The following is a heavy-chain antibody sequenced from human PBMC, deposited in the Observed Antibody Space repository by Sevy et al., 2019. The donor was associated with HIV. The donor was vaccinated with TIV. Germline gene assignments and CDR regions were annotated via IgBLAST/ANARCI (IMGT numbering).Heavy chain of an antibody. CDR3: AGENAWGRGYS. J-gene: IGHJ4*02. CDR2: IDYNGHI. Sequence: SETLSLTCTVSGGSITSLYWNWIRQPPGKGLEWIANIDYNGHINYNPSLKSRVTLSLDTSKNQFSLRLSSVTAADTAMYYCAGENAWGRGYSWGQGALVTVSS. CDR1: GGSITSLY. V-gene: IGHV4-59*08. D-gene: IGHD1-26*01.